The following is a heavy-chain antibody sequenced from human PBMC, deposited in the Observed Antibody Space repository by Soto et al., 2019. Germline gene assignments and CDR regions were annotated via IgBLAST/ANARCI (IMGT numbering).Heavy chain of an antibody. CDR1: GYTFTNFA. CDR2: INAGNGDT. D-gene: IGHD3-9*01. V-gene: IGHV1-3*01. Sequence: QGPLVQSGAEVKKPGASVKVSCKASGYTFTNFAMHWVRQAPGQRLEWMGWINAGNGDTKYSQKFQGRVTITRDTTASAAYMELISLRSEDTAVYYCAREATFYDILTGHNPNYFDSWGQGTLVTVSS. CDR3: AREATFYDILTGHNPNYFDS. J-gene: IGHJ4*02.